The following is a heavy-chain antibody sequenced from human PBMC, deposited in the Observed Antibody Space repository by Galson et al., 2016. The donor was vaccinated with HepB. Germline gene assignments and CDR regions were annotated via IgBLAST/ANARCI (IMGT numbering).Heavy chain of an antibody. CDR3: ARIQYYGSGSPIDH. Sequence: SLRLSCAVSGFNFSTYWMNWVRQAPGEGLVWVSRINRDGSTTNYVDSVKGRFTISRDNAEDTLYLQMDSLGVDDTAVYYCARIQYYGSGSPIDHWGQGSLVTVSS. CDR2: INRDGSTT. V-gene: IGHV3-74*01. D-gene: IGHD3-10*01. J-gene: IGHJ4*02. CDR1: GFNFSTYW.